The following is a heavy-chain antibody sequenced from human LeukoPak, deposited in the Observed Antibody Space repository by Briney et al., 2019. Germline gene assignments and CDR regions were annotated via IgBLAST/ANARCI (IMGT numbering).Heavy chain of an antibody. V-gene: IGHV4-34*01. J-gene: IGHJ6*03. D-gene: IGHD2-2*01. CDR3: ATNAVPYYYYYMDV. CDR1: GGPFSGFF. Sequence: SETLSLTCADYGGPFSGFFWSWIRQPPGKGLEWIGEINHSGSTNYNPSLKSRVTISIDTSKKQFSLKLTSVTAADTAVYYCATNAVPYYYYYMDVWGKGTTVTVSS. CDR2: INHSGST.